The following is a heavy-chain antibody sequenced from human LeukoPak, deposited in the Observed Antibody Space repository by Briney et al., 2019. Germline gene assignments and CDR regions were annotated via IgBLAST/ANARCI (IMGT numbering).Heavy chain of an antibody. V-gene: IGHV3-23*01. CDR3: AKAGVMGSGFLNWFDP. CDR1: GFTFSSYA. D-gene: IGHD6-19*01. J-gene: IGHJ5*02. CDR2: ISGSGGST. Sequence: PGGSLRLSCAASGFTFSSYAMTWVRQSPGKGLEWVSAISGSGGSTYYADSVKGRFTISRDNSKNTLYLQMNSLRAEDTAVYYCAKAGVMGSGFLNWFDPWGQGTLVTVSS.